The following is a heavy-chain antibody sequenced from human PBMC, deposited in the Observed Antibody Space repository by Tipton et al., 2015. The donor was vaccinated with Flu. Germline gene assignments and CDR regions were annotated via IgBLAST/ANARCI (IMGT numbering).Heavy chain of an antibody. J-gene: IGHJ5*02. D-gene: IGHD5-12*01. V-gene: IGHV5-51*01. CDR2: INPGDSDT. Sequence: QLVQSGAEVKKPGDSLKISCKGSEYSFTSYWIGWVRQMPGKGLEWMGSINPGDSDTRYSQSFQGRVTISVDKSISTAYLQWSSMKDSDPAIYYCACLQGVDTMRTGRFVPWGHGPLVTVSS. CDR3: ACLQGVDTMRTGRFVP. CDR1: EYSFTSYW.